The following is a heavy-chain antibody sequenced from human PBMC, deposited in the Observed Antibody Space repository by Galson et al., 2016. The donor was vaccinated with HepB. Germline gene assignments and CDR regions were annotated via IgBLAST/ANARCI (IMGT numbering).Heavy chain of an antibody. J-gene: IGHJ4*02. CDR3: ARDLESGSGSYYFDL. CDR1: GFTFSGYA. D-gene: IGHD3-10*01. V-gene: IGHV3-23*01. Sequence: SLRLSCAASGFTFSGYAMSWVRQAPGKGLEWVSAISGSGDTAFYADSVKGRFAISSDKAKNSLYLQMNRLTDEDTAVYYCARDLESGSGSYYFDLWGQGIPVTVSS. CDR2: ISGSGDTA.